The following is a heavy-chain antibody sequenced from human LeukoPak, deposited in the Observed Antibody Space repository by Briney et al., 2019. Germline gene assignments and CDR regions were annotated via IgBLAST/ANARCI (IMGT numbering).Heavy chain of an antibody. D-gene: IGHD3-3*01. V-gene: IGHV3-7*01. J-gene: IGHJ6*04. CDR2: IRQDGSEK. Sequence: QAGGSLRLSFAASGFTFSRYWMSWVRQAPGKGLEWVANIRQDGSEKHYLDSVKGRITISRDNAKNSLYLQMNSLRAEDTAVYYCAGGFPNYDFWSAPTGVDVWGKGTTVTVSS. CDR3: AGGFPNYDFWSAPTGVDV. CDR1: GFTFSRYW.